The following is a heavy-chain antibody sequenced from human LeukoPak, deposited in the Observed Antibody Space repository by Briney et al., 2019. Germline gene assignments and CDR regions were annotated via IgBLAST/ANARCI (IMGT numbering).Heavy chain of an antibody. J-gene: IGHJ4*02. D-gene: IGHD5/OR15-5a*01. V-gene: IGHV3-53*01. CDR2: IYSGGST. CDR3: AKDLEVSTIFIFDY. CDR1: GFTVSSNY. Sequence: PGGSLRLSCAASGFTVSSNYMSWVRQAPGKGLEWVSVIYSGGSTYYADSVKGRFTISRDNSKNTLYLQMNSLRAEDTAVYYCAKDLEVSTIFIFDYWGQGTLVTVSS.